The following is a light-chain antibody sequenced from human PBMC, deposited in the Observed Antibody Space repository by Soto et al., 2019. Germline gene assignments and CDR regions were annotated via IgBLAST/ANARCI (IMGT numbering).Light chain of an antibody. V-gene: IGLV3-21*02. CDR3: QVCHASTDHPYV. CDR2: DDS. CDR1: DIGSES. J-gene: IGLJ1*01. Sequence: SYELTQPPSVSVAPGQTARITCGGNDIGSESVHWYQEKPGQAPVLVVYDDSDRPSGIPERFSGSKSGNTATLTISRVEAGDEADYYRQVCHASTDHPYVFGTGTKLTVL.